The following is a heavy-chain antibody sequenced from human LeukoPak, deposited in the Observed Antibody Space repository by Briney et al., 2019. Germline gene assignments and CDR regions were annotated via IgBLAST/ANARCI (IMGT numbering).Heavy chain of an antibody. D-gene: IGHD3-10*01. CDR2: IKQDGSDK. Sequence: GGSLRLSCIGSGFTFSNFWMNWVRQAPGKGLEWVAIIKQDGSDKYYVDSVKGRFIISRDNAKNSLSLQMNSLRVEDSAVYFCAGSSGFIPYHWGQGTLVTVSS. CDR1: GFTFSNFW. CDR3: AGSSGFIPYH. V-gene: IGHV3-7*01. J-gene: IGHJ1*01.